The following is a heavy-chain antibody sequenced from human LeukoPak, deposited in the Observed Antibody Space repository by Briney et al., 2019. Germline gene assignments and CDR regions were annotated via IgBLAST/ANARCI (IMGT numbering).Heavy chain of an antibody. V-gene: IGHV3-64*01. D-gene: IGHD1-20*01. CDR2: INSNGGST. Sequence: GGSLRLSCVASGFTFSSYAMHWVRQTPGKGLEYVSGINSNGGSTQYANSVKGRFTISRDNSKHTLYLQMGSLRTEDMAVYYCARDDYNWNVDAFHIWGQGTMVTVSS. J-gene: IGHJ3*02. CDR3: ARDDYNWNVDAFHI. CDR1: GFTFSSYA.